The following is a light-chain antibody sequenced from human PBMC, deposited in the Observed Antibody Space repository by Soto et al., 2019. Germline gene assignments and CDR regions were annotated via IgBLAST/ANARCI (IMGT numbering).Light chain of an antibody. CDR1: SSDVGGYNY. CDR2: GVS. Sequence: QPVLAQRASVSGAPGQSITISCTGTSSDVGGYNYVSWYQQHPGKAPKLMIYGVSNRPSGVSNRFSGSKSGNTASLTISGLQAEDEADYYCSSYTSSSTLDVFGTGTKITVL. V-gene: IGLV2-14*01. CDR3: SSYTSSSTLDV. J-gene: IGLJ1*01.